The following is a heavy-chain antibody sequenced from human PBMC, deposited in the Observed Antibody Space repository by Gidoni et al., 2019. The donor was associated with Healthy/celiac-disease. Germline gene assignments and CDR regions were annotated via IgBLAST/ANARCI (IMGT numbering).Heavy chain of an antibody. V-gene: IGHV4-59*08. D-gene: IGHD3-9*01. CDR2: IYYSGST. J-gene: IGHJ5*02. CDR3: ARHENYDXLTGXPNWXXP. Sequence: VQLQESGPGLVKPSETLSLTCTVSGGSIGSYYWSWIRQPPGKGLEWIGYIYYSGSTNSNPSLKSRVTISVDTSKNQFSXKLSSVTAADTAVXYCARHENYDXLTGXPNWXXPWGXXTL. CDR1: GGSIGSYY.